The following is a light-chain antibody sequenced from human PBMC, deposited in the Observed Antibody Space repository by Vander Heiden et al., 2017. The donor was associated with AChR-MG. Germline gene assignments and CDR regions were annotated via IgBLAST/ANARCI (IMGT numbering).Light chain of an antibody. CDR2: DND. CDR1: SPNIGNNY. CDR3: GAWDSSLDTGV. J-gene: IGLJ1*01. V-gene: IGLV1-51*01. Sequence: QSVLTQPPSVSAAPGRKVTISCPGSSPNIGNNYVSWFQQVPGTAPKLLSFDNDKRPSGIPDPFSGSKSGTSATLGISGLQTGDEADYYCGAWDSSLDTGVFGTGTTVTV.